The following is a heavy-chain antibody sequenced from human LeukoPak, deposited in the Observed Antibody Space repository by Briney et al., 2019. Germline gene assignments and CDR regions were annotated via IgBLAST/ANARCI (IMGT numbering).Heavy chain of an antibody. Sequence: PSETLSLTCTVSGGSISSSSYYWGWIRQPPGKGLEWIGSIYYSGSTYYNPSLKSRVTISIDTSKNQVSLKLTSVTAADTAVYYCATHIRIFGDNWFDPWGQGTLATVSS. CDR2: IYYSGST. V-gene: IGHV4-39*01. CDR3: ATHIRIFGDNWFDP. CDR1: GGSISSSSYY. J-gene: IGHJ5*02. D-gene: IGHD3-3*01.